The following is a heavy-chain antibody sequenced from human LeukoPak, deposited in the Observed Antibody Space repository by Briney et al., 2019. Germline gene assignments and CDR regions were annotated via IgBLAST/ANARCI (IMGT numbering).Heavy chain of an antibody. J-gene: IGHJ6*02. CDR2: ISYDGSNK. CDR1: GFTFSSYG. D-gene: IGHD4-17*01. V-gene: IGHV3-30*18. Sequence: PGGSLRLSCAASGFTFSSYGMHWVRQAPGKGLEWVAVISYDGSNKYYADSVKGRFTISRDNSKNTLYLQMNSLRAEDTAVYYCAKSYGDYVYYYYYGMDVWGQGTTVTVS. CDR3: AKSYGDYVYYYYYGMDV.